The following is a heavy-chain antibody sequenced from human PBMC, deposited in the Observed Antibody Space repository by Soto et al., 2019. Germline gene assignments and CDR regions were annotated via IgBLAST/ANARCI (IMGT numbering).Heavy chain of an antibody. V-gene: IGHV3-30*04. J-gene: IGHJ6*02. Sequence: GGSLRLSCSASGFDFSDYAVHWVRQAPGTGLEWVALMSFDGSDESFADSVKGRSIVSRDNAKNSLYLQMNSLRAEDTAVYYCARVDPGHYYYGMDVWGQGTTVTVSS. CDR2: MSFDGSDE. CDR1: GFDFSDYA. D-gene: IGHD3-9*01. CDR3: ARVDPGHYYYGMDV.